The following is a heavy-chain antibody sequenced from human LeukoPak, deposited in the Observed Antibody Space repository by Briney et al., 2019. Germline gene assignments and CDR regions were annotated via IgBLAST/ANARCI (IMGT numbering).Heavy chain of an antibody. Sequence: PSETLSLTCTVSGGSISSYYWSWIRQPPGKGVEWIGYIYYSGSTNYNPSLKSRVTISVDTSKNQFSLKLSSVTAADTAVYYCARGRFLESFDYWGQGTLVTVSS. CDR3: ARGRFLESFDY. CDR2: IYYSGST. CDR1: GGSISSYY. V-gene: IGHV4-59*01. J-gene: IGHJ4*02. D-gene: IGHD3-3*01.